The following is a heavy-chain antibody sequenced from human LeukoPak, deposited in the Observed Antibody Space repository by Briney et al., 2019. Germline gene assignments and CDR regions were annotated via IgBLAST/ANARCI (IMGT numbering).Heavy chain of an antibody. CDR3: AKPDLVVVVPAAIDY. D-gene: IGHD2-2*01. V-gene: IGHV3-23*01. CDR1: GFTFSDYY. Sequence: GGSLRLSCAASGFTFSDYYMTWIRQAPGQGLEWVSAISGSGGSTYYADSVKGRFTISRDNSKNTLYLQMNSLRAEDTAVYYCAKPDLVVVVPAAIDYWGQGTLVTVSS. CDR2: ISGSGGST. J-gene: IGHJ4*02.